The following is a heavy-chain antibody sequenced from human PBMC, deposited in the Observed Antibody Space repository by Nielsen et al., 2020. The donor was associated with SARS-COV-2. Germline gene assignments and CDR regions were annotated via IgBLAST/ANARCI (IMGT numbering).Heavy chain of an antibody. Sequence: SQTPSLICAVSGGPISSGGYSWSWLRQPPGKGLELIGYIYNTGSTYYNPSLKSRVTISLDTSKNQFSLRLSSVTAADTAVYYCARDIGYSSGSYYYGLDVWGQGTTLTVSS. CDR2: IYNTGST. CDR3: ARDIGYSSGSYYYGLDV. J-gene: IGHJ6*02. D-gene: IGHD5-18*01. V-gene: IGHV4-30-4*07. CDR1: GGPISSGGYS.